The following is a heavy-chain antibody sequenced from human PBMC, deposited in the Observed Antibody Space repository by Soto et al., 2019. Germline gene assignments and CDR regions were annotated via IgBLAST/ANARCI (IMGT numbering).Heavy chain of an antibody. CDR1: GFTFSSYA. J-gene: IGHJ4*02. D-gene: IGHD6-13*01. Sequence: QVQLVESGGGVVQPERSLRLSCAASGFTFSSYAMHWVRQAPGKGLEWVAVISYDGSNKYYADSVKGRFTISRDNSKNTLYLQMNSLRAEDTAVYYCARDPGSSWPYYFDYWGQGTLVTVSS. V-gene: IGHV3-30-3*01. CDR3: ARDPGSSWPYYFDY. CDR2: ISYDGSNK.